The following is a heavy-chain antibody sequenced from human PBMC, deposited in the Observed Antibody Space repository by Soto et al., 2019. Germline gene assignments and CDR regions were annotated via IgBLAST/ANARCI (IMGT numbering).Heavy chain of an antibody. CDR2: IYYSGST. D-gene: IGHD3-10*01. CDR3: ARVRVYYYGSGSYGPYGMDV. V-gene: IGHV4-59*12. J-gene: IGHJ6*02. Sequence: SETLSLTCTVSGGSISSYYWSWIRQPPGKGLEWIGYIYYSGSTNYNPSLKSRFTISVDTSKNQFSLKLSSVTAADTAVYYCARVRVYYYGSGSYGPYGMDVWGQGTTVTVSS. CDR1: GGSISSYY.